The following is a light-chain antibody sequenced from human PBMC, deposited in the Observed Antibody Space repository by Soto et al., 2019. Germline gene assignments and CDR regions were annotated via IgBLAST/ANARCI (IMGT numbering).Light chain of an antibody. J-gene: IGKJ4*01. CDR1: QTVSSSY. Sequence: IVFTQSPGTLSLSPGERATLSCRASQTVSSSYLAWYQQKPGQAPRLLIYDASSRATGIPDRFSGSGSGTDFTLTISSLEPEDFAFYYCQQYGSSPLTFGGGTKVDSK. CDR2: DAS. CDR3: QQYGSSPLT. V-gene: IGKV3-20*01.